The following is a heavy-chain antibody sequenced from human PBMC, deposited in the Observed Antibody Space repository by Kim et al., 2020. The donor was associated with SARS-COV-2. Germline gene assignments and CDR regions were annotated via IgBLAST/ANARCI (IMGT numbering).Heavy chain of an antibody. CDR2: IWYDGSNK. CDR3: ARGGGYCSSTSCQTAKYYYMDV. V-gene: IGHV3-33*01. D-gene: IGHD2-2*01. CDR1: GFTFSSYG. Sequence: GGSLRLSCAASGFTFSSYGMHWVRQAPGKGLEWVAVIWYDGSNKYYADSVKGRFTISRDNSKNTLYLQMNSLRAEDTAVYYCARGGGYCSSTSCQTAKYYYMDVWGKGTTVTVSS. J-gene: IGHJ6*03.